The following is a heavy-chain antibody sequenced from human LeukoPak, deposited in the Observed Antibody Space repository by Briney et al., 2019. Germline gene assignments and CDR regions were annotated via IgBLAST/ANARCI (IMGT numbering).Heavy chain of an antibody. CDR3: ARRGPAYCGGDCYQYYFDY. D-gene: IGHD2-21*02. Sequence: PSETLSLTCTVSGGSISSYYWSWIRQPAGKGLEWIGRIYTSGSTNYNPSLKSRVTISVDTSKNQFSLKLSSVTAADTAVYYCARRGPAYCGGDCYQYYFDYWGQGTLVTVSS. CDR1: GGSISSYY. J-gene: IGHJ4*02. CDR2: IYTSGST. V-gene: IGHV4-4*07.